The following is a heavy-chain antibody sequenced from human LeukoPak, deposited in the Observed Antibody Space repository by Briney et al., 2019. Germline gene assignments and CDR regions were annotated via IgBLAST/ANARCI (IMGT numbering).Heavy chain of an antibody. V-gene: IGHV3-23*01. D-gene: IGHD2-8*01. CDR2: ISDSGGST. CDR3: AKDTSIGRYCTNGVCSPFDY. J-gene: IGHJ4*02. Sequence: AGGSLRLSCAASGFTFSSYAMSWVRQAPGKGLERVSAISDSGGSTYDADSVKGRFTISRDNSKNTLYLQMNSLRAEDTAVYYCAKDTSIGRYCTNGVCSPFDYWGQGTLVTVSS. CDR1: GFTFSSYA.